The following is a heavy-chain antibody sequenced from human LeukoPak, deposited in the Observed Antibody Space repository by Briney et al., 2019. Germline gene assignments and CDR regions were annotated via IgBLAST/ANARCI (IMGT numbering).Heavy chain of an antibody. CDR1: GYTFTSYG. CDR3: ARGVYDFWSGSRYYFDY. J-gene: IGHJ4*02. V-gene: IGHV1-18*01. CDR2: ISAYNGNT. D-gene: IGHD3-3*01. Sequence: ASVKVSCKASGYTFTSYGISWVRQAPGQGLEWMGWISAYNGNTNYAQKLQGRVTMTTDTSTSTAYMELRSLRSADTAVYYCARGVYDFWSGSRYYFDYWGQGTLVTVSS.